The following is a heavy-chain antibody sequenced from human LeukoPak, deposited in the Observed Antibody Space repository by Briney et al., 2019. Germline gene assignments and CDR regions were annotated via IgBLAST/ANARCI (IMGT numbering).Heavy chain of an antibody. V-gene: IGHV4-4*07. CDR3: ARGGHFFDV. Sequence: SDTLSLTCTVSGGSISSYYWRWLRQPAGQGLECLGVIYTTGSTNYNPSLKSRVTVSRDTSKNQFSLKLTSVTAADTAVYYCARGGHFFDVWGKGTTVTVSS. CDR2: IYTTGST. CDR1: GGSISSYY. D-gene: IGHD3-16*01. J-gene: IGHJ6*03.